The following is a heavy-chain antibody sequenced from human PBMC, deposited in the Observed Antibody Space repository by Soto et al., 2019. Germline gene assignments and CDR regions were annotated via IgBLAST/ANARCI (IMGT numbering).Heavy chain of an antibody. Sequence: GGSLRLSCAASGFTFSSYAMSWVRQAPGKGLEWVSAISGSGGSTYYADSVKGRFTISRDNSKNTLYLQMNSLRAEDTAVYYCAKDLANLYCSGGSCYLDYWGQGTLVTVSS. CDR3: AKDLANLYCSGGSCYLDY. CDR2: ISGSGGST. D-gene: IGHD2-15*01. V-gene: IGHV3-23*01. J-gene: IGHJ4*02. CDR1: GFTFSSYA.